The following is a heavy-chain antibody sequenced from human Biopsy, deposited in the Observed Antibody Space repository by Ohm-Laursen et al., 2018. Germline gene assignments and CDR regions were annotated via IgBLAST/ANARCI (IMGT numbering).Heavy chain of an antibody. D-gene: IGHD5-12*01. Sequence: PRTLSLTCTVSGVSISTYYWSWIRQSPGRGLEWIAYIYYSGSTDYNPSLKSRVTISLDTSKNQFSLKLSSVTAADTAIYYCAREAIGVATAFDIWGQGTMVTVSS. CDR3: AREAIGVATAFDI. V-gene: IGHV4-59*01. CDR2: IYYSGST. J-gene: IGHJ3*02. CDR1: GVSISTYY.